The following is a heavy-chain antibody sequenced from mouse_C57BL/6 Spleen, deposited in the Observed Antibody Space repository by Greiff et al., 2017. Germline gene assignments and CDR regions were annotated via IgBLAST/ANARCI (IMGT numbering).Heavy chain of an antibody. J-gene: IGHJ3*01. D-gene: IGHD1-1*01. V-gene: IGHV1-15*01. CDR2: IDPETGGT. Sequence: QVQLQQSGAELVRPGASVTLSCKASGYTFTDYEMHWVKQTPVHGLAWIGAIDPETGGTAYNQKFKGKAILTADKSSSTAYMELRSLTSEDSAVYYCTRKELLRGFADWGQGTLVTVSA. CDR1: GYTFTDYE. CDR3: TRKELLRGFAD.